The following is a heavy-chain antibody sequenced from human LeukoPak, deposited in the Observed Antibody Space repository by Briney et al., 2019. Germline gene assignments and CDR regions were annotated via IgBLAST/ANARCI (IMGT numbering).Heavy chain of an antibody. D-gene: IGHD1-1*01. CDR1: GFTFSSYA. Sequence: GGSLRLSCAASGFTFSSYAMHWVRQAPGKGLEWVAVISYDGSNKYYADSVKGRFTISRYNSKNTLYLQMNSLRAEDTAVYYCARGDPYDDYFDYWGQGTLVTVSS. J-gene: IGHJ4*02. V-gene: IGHV3-30*04. CDR3: ARGDPYDDYFDY. CDR2: ISYDGSNK.